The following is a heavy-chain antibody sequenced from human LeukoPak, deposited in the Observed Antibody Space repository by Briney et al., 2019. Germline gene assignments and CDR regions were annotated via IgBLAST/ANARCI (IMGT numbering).Heavy chain of an antibody. Sequence: GASVKVSCKASGYTFTGYYMHWVRQAPGQGLEWMGGIIPIFGTANYAQKFQGRVTITADESTSTAYMELSSLRSEDTAVHYCARGPNGYAVYHYMDVWGKGTTVNISS. J-gene: IGHJ6*03. V-gene: IGHV1-69*13. CDR3: ARGPNGYAVYHYMDV. CDR1: GYTFTGYY. CDR2: IIPIFGTA. D-gene: IGHD5-12*01.